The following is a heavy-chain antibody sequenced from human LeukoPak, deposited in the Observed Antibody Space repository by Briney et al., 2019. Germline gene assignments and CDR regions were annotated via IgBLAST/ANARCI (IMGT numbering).Heavy chain of an antibody. CDR2: ISSSSSYI. D-gene: IGHD3-3*01. CDR1: GSTFSSYS. V-gene: IGHV3-21*01. CDR3: ARDFLHDFWSGYYTRYYFDY. Sequence: GGSLRLSCAASGSTFSSYSMNWVRQAPGKGLEWVSSISSSSSYIYYADSVKGRFTFSRDNAKNSLYLQMNSLRAEDTAVYYCARDFLHDFWSGYYTRYYFDYWGQGTLVTVSS. J-gene: IGHJ4*02.